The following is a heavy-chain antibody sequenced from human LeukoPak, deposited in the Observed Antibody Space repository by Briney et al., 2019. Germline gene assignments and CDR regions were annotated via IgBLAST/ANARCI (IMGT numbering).Heavy chain of an antibody. V-gene: IGHV1-69*04. CDR2: ITPILGLI. CDR3: ARGRGSRTGYNGDYLDD. CDR1: GGTFSNYA. D-gene: IGHD5-18*01. J-gene: IGHJ4*02. Sequence: ASVKVSCKASGGTFSNYAINWVRQAPGQGLEWMGRITPILGLINYAQKFQGRVTITADKSTSTGYMEVTGLRSDDTAIYYCARGRGSRTGYNGDYLDDWGQGTLVTVSS.